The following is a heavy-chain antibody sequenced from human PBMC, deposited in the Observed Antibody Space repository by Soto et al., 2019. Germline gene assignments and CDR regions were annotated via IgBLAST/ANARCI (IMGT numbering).Heavy chain of an antibody. D-gene: IGHD3-3*01. CDR1: GGSISSYY. V-gene: IGHV4-59*01. Sequence: SETLSLTCTVSGGSISSYYWSWIRQPPGKGLEWIGYIYYSGSTNYNPSLKSRVTISVDTSKNQFSLKLSSVTAAGTAVYYCARDRATPPYYDFWSGYYNWFDPWGQGTLVTVSS. CDR3: ARDRATPPYYDFWSGYYNWFDP. J-gene: IGHJ5*02. CDR2: IYYSGST.